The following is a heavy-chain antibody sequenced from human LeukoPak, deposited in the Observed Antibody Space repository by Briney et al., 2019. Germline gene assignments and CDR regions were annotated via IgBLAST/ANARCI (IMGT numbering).Heavy chain of an antibody. CDR1: GFTFSSYG. D-gene: IGHD1-14*01. CDR2: IRSSGDST. CDR3: TTSNS. Sequence: EGSLRLTCAASGFTFSSYGMSWVRQAPGKGLEWVSGIRSSGDSTYYADSVKGRFTISRDNSKNTLYLQMNSLKTEDTAVYYCTTSNSWGQGTLVTVSS. V-gene: IGHV3-23*01. J-gene: IGHJ4*02.